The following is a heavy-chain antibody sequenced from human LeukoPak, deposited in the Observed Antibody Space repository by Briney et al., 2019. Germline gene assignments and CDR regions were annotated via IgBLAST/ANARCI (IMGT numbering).Heavy chain of an antibody. Sequence: GASVKVSCKASGYTFTSYGISWVRQAPGQGLEWMGWISAYNGNTNYAQKLQGRVTMTTDTSTSTAYMELRSLRSDDTAVYYCARESPPSPYYDYIWGSYRYTRVFDYWGQGTLVTVSS. D-gene: IGHD3-16*02. V-gene: IGHV1-18*01. CDR2: ISAYNGNT. J-gene: IGHJ4*02. CDR3: ARESPPSPYYDYIWGSYRYTRVFDY. CDR1: GYTFTSYG.